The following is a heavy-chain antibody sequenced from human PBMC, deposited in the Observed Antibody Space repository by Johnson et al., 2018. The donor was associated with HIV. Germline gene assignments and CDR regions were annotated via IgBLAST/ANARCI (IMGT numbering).Heavy chain of an antibody. CDR3: AKDLGAAELTPDVFDL. CDR1: GFTFSSYG. D-gene: IGHD1-7*01. V-gene: IGHV3-30*18. CDR2: ILYRGSNK. J-gene: IGHJ3*01. Sequence: QVQLVESGGGVVQPGRSLRLSCAASGFTFSSYGMHWVRQAPGKGLEWVAVILYRGSNKYYADSVKGRFTISRDNAKNSLYMQMNSLRAEDTAVYYCAKDLGAAELTPDVFDLWGQGTMVTVSS.